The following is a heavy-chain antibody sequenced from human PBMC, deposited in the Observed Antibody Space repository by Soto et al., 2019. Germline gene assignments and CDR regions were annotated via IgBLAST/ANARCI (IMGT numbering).Heavy chain of an antibody. Sequence: GGSLRLSCAVSGFTFSSYAMSWVRQAPGKGLEWVSAISGSGGSTYYADSVKGRFTISRDNSKNTLYLQMNSLRAEDTAVYYCAKSGGVGYSNYQSYFDYWGQGTLVTVSS. CDR3: AKSGGVGYSNYQSYFDY. CDR2: ISGSGGST. V-gene: IGHV3-23*01. D-gene: IGHD4-4*01. J-gene: IGHJ4*02. CDR1: GFTFSSYA.